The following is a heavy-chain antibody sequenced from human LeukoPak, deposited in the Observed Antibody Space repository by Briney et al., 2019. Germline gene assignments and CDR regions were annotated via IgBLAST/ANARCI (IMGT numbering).Heavy chain of an antibody. CDR1: GFTVSSNY. J-gene: IGHJ4*02. Sequence: PGGSLRLSCAASGFTVSSNYMSWVRQAPGKGLEWVSAISGSGGSTYYADSVKGRFTISRDNSKNTLYLQMNSLRAEDTAVYYCAKGATMIVVVTMYYFDYWGQGTLVTVSS. CDR2: ISGSGGST. CDR3: AKGATMIVVVTMYYFDY. V-gene: IGHV3-23*01. D-gene: IGHD3-22*01.